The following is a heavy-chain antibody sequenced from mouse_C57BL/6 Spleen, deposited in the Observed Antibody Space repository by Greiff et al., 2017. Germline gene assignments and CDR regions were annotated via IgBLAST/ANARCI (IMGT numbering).Heavy chain of an antibody. Sequence: QVHVKQSGAELVRPGASVKLSCKASGYTFTDYYINWVKQRPGQGLEWIARIYPGSGNTYYNEKFKGKATLTAEKSSSTAYMQLSSLTSEDSAVYFCARDGSSPSFAYWGQGTLVTVSA. D-gene: IGHD1-1*01. J-gene: IGHJ3*01. CDR3: ARDGSSPSFAY. CDR1: GYTFTDYY. V-gene: IGHV1-76*01. CDR2: IYPGSGNT.